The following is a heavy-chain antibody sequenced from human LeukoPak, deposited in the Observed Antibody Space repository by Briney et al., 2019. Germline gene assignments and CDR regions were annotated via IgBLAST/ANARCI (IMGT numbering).Heavy chain of an antibody. V-gene: IGHV3-21*04. Sequence: GGSLRLSCAASGFTFSSYSMNWVRQALGQGLEWVSSITSGSSYIYYADSVKGRFTISRDNSKNTLYLQMNSLRAEDTAVYYCAKGDSSSWRLFDPWGQGTLVTVSS. CDR3: AKGDSSSWRLFDP. CDR1: GFTFSSYS. CDR2: ITSGSSYI. J-gene: IGHJ5*02. D-gene: IGHD6-13*01.